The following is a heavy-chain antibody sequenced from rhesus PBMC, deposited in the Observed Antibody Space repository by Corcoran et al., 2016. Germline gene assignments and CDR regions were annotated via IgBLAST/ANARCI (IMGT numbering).Heavy chain of an antibody. CDR1: GYSLTSGG. Sequence: EVKLVQSGAEVKRPGESLRTSCKTSGYSLTSGGNSWVRQMPGKGLEWMGSIYPGDSDTRYNPSFQGHVTISADKSISTTYLQWSSLKASDTATYYCAKNLGIAAGLDYWGQGVLVTVSS. CDR3: AKNLGIAAGLDY. CDR2: IYPGDSDT. J-gene: IGHJ4*01. D-gene: IGHD6-13*01. V-gene: IGHV5S1*01.